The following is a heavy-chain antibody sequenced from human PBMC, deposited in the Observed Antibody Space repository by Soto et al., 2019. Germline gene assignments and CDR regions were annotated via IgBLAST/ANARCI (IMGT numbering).Heavy chain of an antibody. CDR1: GGSVNSGSYY. CDR3: VRSYTLMVAALGE. CDR2: VFYSGNS. Sequence: SETLSLTCTVSGGSVNSGSYYWNWIRQPPGKGLEWLGYVFYSGNSNYKPSVRSRVAISVDTSKNQFFLRLSPVTAADTAVYYCVRSYTLMVAALGEWGQGTLVTVSS. J-gene: IGHJ1*01. V-gene: IGHV4-61*01. D-gene: IGHD3-16*01.